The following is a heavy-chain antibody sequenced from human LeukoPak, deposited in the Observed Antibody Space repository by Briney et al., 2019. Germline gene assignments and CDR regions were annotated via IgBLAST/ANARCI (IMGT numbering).Heavy chain of an antibody. CDR3: GRDSGIESAV. CDR2: ISSSSSDI. CDR1: GYTFSSYN. D-gene: IGHD5-12*01. V-gene: IGHV3-21*01. Sequence: PGGSLTLSCAASGYTFSSYNMWGLRQAPGGAGVGGSSISSSSSDIYYAHSVKGRLTISRHNAKNSMSLQVNTLSPADRAVFHCGRDSGIESAVWGQRTLVTAS. J-gene: IGHJ4*02.